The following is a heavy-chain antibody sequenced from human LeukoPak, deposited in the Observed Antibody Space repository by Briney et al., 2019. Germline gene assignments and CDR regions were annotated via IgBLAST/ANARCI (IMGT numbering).Heavy chain of an antibody. CDR2: ISGSGGST. D-gene: IGHD2-2*01. Sequence: GSLRLSCAASGFTFSSYAMTWVRQAPGKGLEWVSAISGSGGSTYYADSVKGRFTISRDNSKNTLYLQMNSLRAEDTAVYYCAKGEYQLLFGYWGQGTLVTVSS. CDR1: GFTFSSYA. J-gene: IGHJ4*02. CDR3: AKGEYQLLFGY. V-gene: IGHV3-23*01.